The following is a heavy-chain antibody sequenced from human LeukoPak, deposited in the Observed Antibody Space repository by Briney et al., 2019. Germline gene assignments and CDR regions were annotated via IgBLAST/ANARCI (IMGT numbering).Heavy chain of an antibody. J-gene: IGHJ4*02. CDR1: GFTFSSHW. Sequence: GGSLRLSCADSGFTFSSHWMSWVRQAPGKGLEWVADIKQDGSVIYYLDSVKGRFTISRDNAKNSLYLQMNSLTAEDTAVYYCAKYYYDSSGYYITPPARAPDYWGQGTLVTVSS. V-gene: IGHV3-7*01. D-gene: IGHD3-22*01. CDR3: AKYYYDSSGYYITPPARAPDY. CDR2: IKQDGSVI.